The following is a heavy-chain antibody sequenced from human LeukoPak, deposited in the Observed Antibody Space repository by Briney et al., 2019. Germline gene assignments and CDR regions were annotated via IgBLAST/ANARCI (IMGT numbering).Heavy chain of an antibody. CDR2: IWSDGTNK. J-gene: IGHJ4*02. CDR1: RFISTHLG. Sequence: GQSLRLSRAASRFISTHLGVSCVPQAPGKGLEWVAVIWSDGTNKFYSDSVRGRFAISRDNSNDMIYLQMISLRVDGTAVYYCTTVEAMGFLYSISCDSWGEGTLVIVSS. D-gene: IGHD3/OR15-3a*01. V-gene: IGHV3-33*01. CDR3: TTVEAMGFLYSISCDS.